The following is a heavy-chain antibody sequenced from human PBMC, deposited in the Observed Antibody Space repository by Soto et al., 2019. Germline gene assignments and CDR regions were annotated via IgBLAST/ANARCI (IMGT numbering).Heavy chain of an antibody. CDR3: ARVYGSGTQSAFFFDY. CDR2: ISAYKRNT. Sequence: QVQLVQSGAEVKKPGASVKVSCTTSGYTFASSGISWVRQAPGQGLEWMGWISAYKRNTNYAQKLQGRLTMTTDSSTSTAYMELRSLRSDDTAVYYCARVYGSGTQSAFFFDYWGQGTLVTVSS. V-gene: IGHV1-18*04. J-gene: IGHJ4*02. CDR1: GYTFASSG. D-gene: IGHD3-10*01.